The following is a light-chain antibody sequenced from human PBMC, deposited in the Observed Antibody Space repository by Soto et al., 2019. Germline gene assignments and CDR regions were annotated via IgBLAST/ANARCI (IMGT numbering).Light chain of an antibody. Sequence: DIQMTQSPSSLSASIGDRVTITCRASQNINSRLNWYQQKPGKAPKVLIYAASRLQSGVPFRFSGSGSGTEFTLTISSLEPEDFATYYCQQSHITTLFTFGKGTKLEIK. CDR1: QNINSR. CDR2: AAS. V-gene: IGKV1-39*01. J-gene: IGKJ2*01. CDR3: QQSHITTLFT.